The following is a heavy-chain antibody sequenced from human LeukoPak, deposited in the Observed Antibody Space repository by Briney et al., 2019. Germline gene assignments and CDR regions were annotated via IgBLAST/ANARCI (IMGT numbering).Heavy chain of an antibody. Sequence: SETLSLTCAVYGGSFSGYYWSWIRQPPGKGPEWIGEINHSGSTNYNPSLKSRVTISVDTSKNQFSLKLSSVTAADTAVYYCAREGPAYYYDSSGYSYFDYWGQGTLVTVSS. CDR1: GGSFSGYY. CDR3: AREGPAYYYDSSGYSYFDY. J-gene: IGHJ4*02. V-gene: IGHV4-34*01. CDR2: INHSGST. D-gene: IGHD3-22*01.